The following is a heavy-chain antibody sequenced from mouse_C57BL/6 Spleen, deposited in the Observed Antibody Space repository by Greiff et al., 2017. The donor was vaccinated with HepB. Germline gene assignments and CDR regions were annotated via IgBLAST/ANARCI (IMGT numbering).Heavy chain of an antibody. Sequence: QVQLQQPGAELVKPGASVKLSCKASGYTFTSYWMHWVKQRPGQGLEWIGMIHPNSGSTNYNEKFKSKATLTVDKSSSTAYMQLSSLTSEDSAVYDCARGWITTVVAKAYWGQGTLVTVSA. CDR2: IHPNSGST. CDR3: ARGWITTVVAKAY. V-gene: IGHV1-64*01. CDR1: GYTFTSYW. J-gene: IGHJ3*01. D-gene: IGHD1-1*01.